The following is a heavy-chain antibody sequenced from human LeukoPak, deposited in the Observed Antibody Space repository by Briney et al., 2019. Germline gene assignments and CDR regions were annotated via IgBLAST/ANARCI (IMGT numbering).Heavy chain of an antibody. CDR2: IREDGSEK. CDR1: GFTFSAYW. CDR3: ARTIYYYESTSYFSDAFDV. J-gene: IGHJ3*01. Sequence: QPGGSLRLSCAGSGFTFSAYWMSWVRQAPGKGLEWVATIREDGSEKYYVDSVKGRFTISRDDAKNSLYLEMDSLRAEDTAVYYCARTIYYYESTSYFSDAFDVWGQGTMVTVSS. D-gene: IGHD3-22*01. V-gene: IGHV3-7*01.